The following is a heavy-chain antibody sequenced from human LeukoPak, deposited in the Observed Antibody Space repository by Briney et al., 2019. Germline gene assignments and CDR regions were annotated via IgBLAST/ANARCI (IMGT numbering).Heavy chain of an antibody. CDR1: GYTFTNYY. V-gene: IGHV1-2*02. CDR2: INPNSGGT. D-gene: IGHD4/OR15-4a*01. CDR3: ARDPRAVAGAKDGRDYYYYYMDV. J-gene: IGHJ6*03. Sequence: ASVKVSCKASGYTFTNYYMHWVRQAPGQGLEWMGWINPNSGGTNYAQKFQGRVTMTRDTSISTAYMELSRLRSDDTAVYYCARDPRAVAGAKDGRDYYYYYMDVWGKGTTVTVSS.